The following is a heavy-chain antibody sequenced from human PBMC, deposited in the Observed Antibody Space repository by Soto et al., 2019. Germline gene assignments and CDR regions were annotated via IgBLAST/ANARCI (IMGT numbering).Heavy chain of an antibody. V-gene: IGHV3-48*02. CDR3: GAAAYDGMDV. J-gene: IGHJ6*02. Sequence: EVQLVESGGGLVKPGGSLSLSCAASGFTFSSYSMNWVRQAPGKGLEWVSYISSSSSTIYYADSVKGRFTISRDNAKKSLYLQMNSLRDEDTAVYYCGAAAYDGMDVWGQGTTVTVSS. D-gene: IGHD6-13*01. CDR2: ISSSSSTI. CDR1: GFTFSSYS.